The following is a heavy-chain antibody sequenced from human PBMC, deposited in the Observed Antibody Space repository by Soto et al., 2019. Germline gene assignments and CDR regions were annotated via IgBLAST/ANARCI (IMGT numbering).Heavy chain of an antibody. CDR1: GGTFSNYA. D-gene: IGHD3-10*01. J-gene: IGHJ6*02. CDR2: IIPIFGTA. V-gene: IGHV1-69*06. Sequence: QVQLVQSGAEVKKPGSSVKVSCKASGGTFSNYAISWVRQAPGQGLEWMGGIIPIFGTANYAQKFQGRVTITADKSTSTAYMELSSLRSEDTAVYYCARANTMVRGLITPYYYYYGVDVWGQGTTVTVSS. CDR3: ARANTMVRGLITPYYYYYGVDV.